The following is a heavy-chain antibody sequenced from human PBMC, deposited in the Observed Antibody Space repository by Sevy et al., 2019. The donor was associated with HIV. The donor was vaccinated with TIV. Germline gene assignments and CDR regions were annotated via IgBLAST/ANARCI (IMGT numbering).Heavy chain of an antibody. Sequence: GGSLRLACAASGFTFSSYAMSWVRRAPGKGLEWVSAISGSGGSTDYADSVKGRFTISRDNSKNTLYLQMNSLRAEDTAVYYCATHARTGTTLSPRGYWGQGTLVTVSS. D-gene: IGHD1-7*01. V-gene: IGHV3-23*01. CDR1: GFTFSSYA. J-gene: IGHJ4*02. CDR2: ISGSGGST. CDR3: ATHARTGTTLSPRGY.